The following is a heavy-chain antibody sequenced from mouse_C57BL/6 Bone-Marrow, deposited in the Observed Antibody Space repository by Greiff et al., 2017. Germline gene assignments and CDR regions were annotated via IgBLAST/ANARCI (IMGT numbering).Heavy chain of an antibody. CDR2: IHPNSGST. CDR1: GYTFTSYW. D-gene: IGHD1-3*01. Sequence: VQLKESGAELARPGASVKLSCKASGYTFTSYWMHWVKQRPGQGLEWIGMIHPNSGSTNYNEKFKSKATLTVDKSSSTAYMQLSSLTSEDSAVYYCARGVITWYFDVWGTGTTVTVSS. CDR3: ARGVITWYFDV. J-gene: IGHJ1*03. V-gene: IGHV1-64*01.